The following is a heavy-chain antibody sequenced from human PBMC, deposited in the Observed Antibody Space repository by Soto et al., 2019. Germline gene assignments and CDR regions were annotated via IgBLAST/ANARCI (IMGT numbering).Heavy chain of an antibody. CDR1: GGTFSSYT. CDR3: ARDSIAAAGTDY. CDR2: IIPLFGTT. D-gene: IGHD6-13*01. V-gene: IGHV1-69*13. Sequence: SVQVSCKASGGTFSSYTIAWVRQAPGQGLEWMGEIIPLFGTTNYVEKFQGRLTITADASTSTAYMELSSLRSEDTAMYYCARDSIAAAGTDYWGQGTLVTVSS. J-gene: IGHJ4*02.